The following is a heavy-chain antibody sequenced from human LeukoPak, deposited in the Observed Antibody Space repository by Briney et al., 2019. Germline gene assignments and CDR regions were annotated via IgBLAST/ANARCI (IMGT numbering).Heavy chain of an antibody. J-gene: IGHJ4*02. CDR2: INHSGST. CDR1: GGSFSGYY. V-gene: IGHV4-34*01. Sequence: PSETLSLTCAVYGGSFSGYYWSWIRQPPGKGLEWIGEINHSGSTNYNPSLKSRVTISVDTSKNQFSLKLSSVTAADTAVYYCARGRRGSGWYPALYYFDYWGQGTLVTVSS. CDR3: ARGRRGSGWYPALYYFDY. D-gene: IGHD6-19*01.